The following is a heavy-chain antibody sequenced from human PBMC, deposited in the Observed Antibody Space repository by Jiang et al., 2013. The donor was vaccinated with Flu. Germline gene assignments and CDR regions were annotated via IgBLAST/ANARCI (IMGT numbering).Heavy chain of an antibody. D-gene: IGHD6-19*01. J-gene: IGHJ6*02. Sequence: KGLEWVAVISYDGSNKYHADSVKGRFTISRDNSKNTLYLQMNSLRAEDTAVYYCAKDLQVAVAAGTGYYYYGMDVWGQGTTVTVSS. CDR3: AKDLQVAVAAGTGYYYYGMDV. V-gene: IGHV3-30*18. CDR2: ISYDGSNK.